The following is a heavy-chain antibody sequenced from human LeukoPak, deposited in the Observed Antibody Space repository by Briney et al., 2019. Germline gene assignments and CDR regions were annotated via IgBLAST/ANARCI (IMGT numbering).Heavy chain of an antibody. CDR3: AKDERYSHFDY. V-gene: IGHV3-48*03. Sequence: PGGSLRLSCAASGFTFSSYEMNWVCQAPGKGLEWVSYISSSGSTIYYADSVKGRFTISRDNAKKSLYLQMNSLRAEDTAVYYCAKDERYSHFDYWGQGTLVTVSS. J-gene: IGHJ4*02. D-gene: IGHD5-18*01. CDR1: GFTFSSYE. CDR2: ISSSGSTI.